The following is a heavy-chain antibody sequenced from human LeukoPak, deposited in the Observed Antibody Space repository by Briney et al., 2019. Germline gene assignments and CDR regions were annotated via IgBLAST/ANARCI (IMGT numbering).Heavy chain of an antibody. V-gene: IGHV3-23*01. CDR1: GFTFSSYA. Sequence: GGSLRLSCAASGFTFSSYAMSWVRQAPGKGLEWVSGISGSGGSPHNADSVEGRFTIPRDNSKNTLYLQMNSLRVEDTAVYYCAKDGYYDSSGSPTGYFDHWGQGTLVTVSS. J-gene: IGHJ4*02. D-gene: IGHD3-22*01. CDR2: ISGSGGSP. CDR3: AKDGYYDSSGSPTGYFDH.